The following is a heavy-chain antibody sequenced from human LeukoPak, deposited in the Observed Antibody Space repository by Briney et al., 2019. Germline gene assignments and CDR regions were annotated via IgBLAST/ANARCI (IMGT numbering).Heavy chain of an antibody. V-gene: IGHV4-4*07. Sequence: SETLSLTCIVSGGSISSYYWTWVRQPAGKGLEWIGRIYSSGSTNYNPSLKSRVTMSVDTAKNQFSLNLSSVTAADTAVYYCARDVIKRLGELDYWGQGTLVTVSS. D-gene: IGHD3-16*01. CDR2: IYSSGST. CDR3: ARDVIKRLGELDY. J-gene: IGHJ4*02. CDR1: GGSISSYY.